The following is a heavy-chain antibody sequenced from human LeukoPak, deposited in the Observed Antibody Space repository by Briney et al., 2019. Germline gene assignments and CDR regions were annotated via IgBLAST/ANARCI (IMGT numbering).Heavy chain of an antibody. V-gene: IGHV1-69*05. Sequence: ASVKVSCKASGGTFSGYAISWVRQAPGQGLEWMGGIIPIFGTANYAQKFQGRVTITTDESTSTAYMELSSLRSEDTAVYYCARDNSSGWDWFDPWGQGTLVTVSS. J-gene: IGHJ5*02. CDR2: IIPIFGTA. CDR3: ARDNSSGWDWFDP. D-gene: IGHD6-19*01. CDR1: GGTFSGYA.